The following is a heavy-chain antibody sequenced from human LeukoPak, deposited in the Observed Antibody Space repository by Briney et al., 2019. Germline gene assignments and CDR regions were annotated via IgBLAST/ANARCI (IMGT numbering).Heavy chain of an antibody. V-gene: IGHV4-39*01. CDR3: ARQVVAVAGTGYFDY. Sequence: SETLSLTCTVSGGSIRSSSYYWGWMRQPPGKGLEWIGSIYYSGSTYYNASLKSRGTISVDTSKNQFSLKLNSVTAADTAVYFCARQVVAVAGTGYFDYWGQGTLVTVSS. D-gene: IGHD6-19*01. CDR2: IYYSGST. CDR1: GGSIRSSSYY. J-gene: IGHJ4*02.